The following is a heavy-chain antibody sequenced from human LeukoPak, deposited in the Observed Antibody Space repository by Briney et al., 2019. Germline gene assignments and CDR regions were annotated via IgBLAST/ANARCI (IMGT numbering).Heavy chain of an antibody. CDR1: GFTFSDYY. J-gene: IGHJ4*02. CDR2: ISSSGSTI. D-gene: IGHD3-10*01. V-gene: IGHV3-11*04. CDR3: ARGGYYGSGSYFRVDY. Sequence: GGSLRLSCAASGFTFSDYYMSWIRQAPGKGLEWISYISSSGSTISYADSVKGRFTMSRDNAKNSLYLQRNSLRAEDKAVYYCARGGYYGSGSYFRVDYWGRGTLVPVSS.